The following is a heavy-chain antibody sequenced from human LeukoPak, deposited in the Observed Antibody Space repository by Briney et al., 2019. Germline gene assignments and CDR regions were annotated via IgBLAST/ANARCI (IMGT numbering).Heavy chain of an antibody. CDR1: GGSISSYY. CDR2: IYTSGST. Sequence: PSETLSLTCTVSGGSISSYYWSWLRQPAGKGLEWTGRIYTSGSTNYNPSLKSRVTMSVDTSKNQFSLKLSSVTAADTAVYYCAGGTSSWYGTTPMDYWGRGTLVTVSS. CDR3: AGGTSSWYGTTPMDY. J-gene: IGHJ4*02. V-gene: IGHV4-4*07. D-gene: IGHD6-13*01.